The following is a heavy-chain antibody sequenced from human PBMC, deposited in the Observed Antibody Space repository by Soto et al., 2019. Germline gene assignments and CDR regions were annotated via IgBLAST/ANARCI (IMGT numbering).Heavy chain of an antibody. D-gene: IGHD2-21*01. J-gene: IGHJ4*02. CDR3: VRAPLDYYSADYFDN. CDR2: IGPESGAT. V-gene: IGHV1-2*02. CDR1: GYSFTGHY. Sequence: ASVKVSCKASGYSFTGHYIHWVRQAPEQGPEWMGEIGPESGATRYAQKFQGRVTMTMDTSITTAYMELNNLRPDDTAVYYCVRAPLDYYSADYFDNWGQGTLVTVSS.